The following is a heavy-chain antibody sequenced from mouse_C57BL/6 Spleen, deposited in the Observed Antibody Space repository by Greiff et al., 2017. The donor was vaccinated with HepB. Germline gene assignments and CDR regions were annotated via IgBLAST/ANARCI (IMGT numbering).Heavy chain of an antibody. D-gene: IGHD3-2*02. CDR3: AGDSSVPYAMDY. CDR2: IYPGDGDT. V-gene: IGHV1-82*01. CDR1: GYAFSSSW. J-gene: IGHJ4*01. Sequence: QVQLQQSGPELVKPGASVKISCKASGYAFSSSWMNWVKQRPGKGLEWIGRIYPGDGDTNYNGKFKGKATLTADKSSSTAYMQLSSLTSEDAAVYFCAGDSSVPYAMDYWGQGTSVTVSS.